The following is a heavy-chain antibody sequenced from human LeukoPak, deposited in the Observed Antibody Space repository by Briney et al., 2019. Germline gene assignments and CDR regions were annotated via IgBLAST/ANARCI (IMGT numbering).Heavy chain of an antibody. Sequence: TSETLSLTCAVYGGSFSGYYWSWIRQPPGKGLEWIGEINHSGSTNYNPSLKSRVTISVDTSKNQFSLKLSSATAADTAVYYCARGGWLRPFDYWGQGTLVTVSS. CDR1: GGSFSGYY. CDR3: ARGGWLRPFDY. J-gene: IGHJ4*02. CDR2: INHSGST. V-gene: IGHV4-34*01. D-gene: IGHD5-12*01.